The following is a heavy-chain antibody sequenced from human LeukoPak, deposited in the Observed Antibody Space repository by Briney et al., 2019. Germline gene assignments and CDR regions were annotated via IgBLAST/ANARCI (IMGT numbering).Heavy chain of an antibody. D-gene: IGHD2-2*01. Sequence: GGSLRLSCAASGFTFSSYSMNWVRQAPGKGLEWGSSISSSSSYIYYADSVKGRFTISRDNAKNSLYLQMNSLRAEDTAVYYCARDLGYCSSTSCPFDYWGQGTLVTVSS. J-gene: IGHJ4*02. CDR2: ISSSSSYI. V-gene: IGHV3-21*01. CDR1: GFTFSSYS. CDR3: ARDLGYCSSTSCPFDY.